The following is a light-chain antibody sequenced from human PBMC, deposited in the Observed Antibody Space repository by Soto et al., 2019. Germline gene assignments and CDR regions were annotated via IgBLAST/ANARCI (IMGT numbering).Light chain of an antibody. J-gene: IGKJ4*01. CDR3: QQYGNSPLT. Sequence: SPGTLSLSKGARATLSSRASLNFSRNYLTWYQQKPGQAPRLLIYGASSRATGIPDRFSGSGSGTEFTLTITGLQSEDFAVYFCQQYGNSPLTFGGG. CDR1: LNFSRNY. CDR2: GAS. V-gene: IGKV3-20*01.